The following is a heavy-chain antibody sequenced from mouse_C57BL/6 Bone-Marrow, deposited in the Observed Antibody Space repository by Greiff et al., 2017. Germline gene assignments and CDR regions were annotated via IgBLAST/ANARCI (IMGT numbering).Heavy chain of an antibody. J-gene: IGHJ2*01. Sequence: DVKLVESGGGLVKPGGSLKLSCAASGFTFSSYAMSWVRQTPEKRLEWVATISDGGSYTYYPDNVKGRFTISRDNAKNNLYLQMSHLKSEDTAMYYRASFITTVEDFDYWGQGTTLTVSS. CDR1: GFTFSSYA. V-gene: IGHV5-4*03. D-gene: IGHD1-1*01. CDR2: ISDGGSYT. CDR3: ASFITTVEDFDY.